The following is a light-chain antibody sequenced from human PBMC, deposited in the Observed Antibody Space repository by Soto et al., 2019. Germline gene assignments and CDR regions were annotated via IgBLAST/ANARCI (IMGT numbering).Light chain of an antibody. CDR2: GAS. CDR1: QSVSSSY. J-gene: IGKJ2*01. V-gene: IGKV3-20*01. CDR3: HQYGDSPLT. Sequence: IVLTQSPGTLSLSPGERATLSCRASQSVSSSYLAWFQKKPGQAPRLLIYGASSRATGIPDRFSGSGSGTDFTLTISRLEPEDFAVYHCHQYGDSPLTFGQGTKLEI.